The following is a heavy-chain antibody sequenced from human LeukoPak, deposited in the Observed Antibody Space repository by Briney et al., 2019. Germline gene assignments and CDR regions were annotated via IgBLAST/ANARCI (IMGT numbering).Heavy chain of an antibody. D-gene: IGHD5-24*01. Sequence: ASVTVSCKASGYTFTSYAMNWVRQAPGQGLEWMGIINPSGGSTSYAQKFQGRVTMTRDMSTSTVYMELSSLRSEDTAVYYCARDRGDYYYYYMDVWGKGTTVTVSS. J-gene: IGHJ6*03. V-gene: IGHV1-46*01. CDR3: ARDRGDYYYYYMDV. CDR2: INPSGGST. CDR1: GYTFTSYA.